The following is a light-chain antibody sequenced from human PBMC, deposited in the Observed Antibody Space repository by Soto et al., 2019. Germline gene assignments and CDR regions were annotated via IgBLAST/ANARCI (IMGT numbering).Light chain of an antibody. J-gene: IGKJ2*01. CDR2: QAS. CDR3: QHYNAYSYT. Sequence: DIQMTQSPSTLSASVGDRVAITCRASQSVSGWLAWYQQKPGKVPKLLIYQASTLEDGVPSRFSGSGSGTEFTLTISSLQPDDSATYYCQHYNAYSYTFGAGTNLEIK. CDR1: QSVSGW. V-gene: IGKV1-5*03.